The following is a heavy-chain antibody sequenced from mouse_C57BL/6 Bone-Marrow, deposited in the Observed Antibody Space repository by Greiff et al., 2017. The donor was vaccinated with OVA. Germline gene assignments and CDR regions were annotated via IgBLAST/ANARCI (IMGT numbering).Heavy chain of an antibody. CDR2: SRNKANDYTT. CDR3: ARDPYYYGSSGLYFEV. CDR1: GFTFSDFY. D-gene: IGHD1-1*01. Sequence: DVKLVESGGGLVQSGRSLRLSCATSGFTFSDFYMEWVRQAPGKGLEWIAASRNKANDYTTEYSASVKGRFIVSRDTSQSILYLQMNALRAEDTAIYYCARDPYYYGSSGLYFEVWGTGTTVTVSS. J-gene: IGHJ1*03. V-gene: IGHV7-1*01.